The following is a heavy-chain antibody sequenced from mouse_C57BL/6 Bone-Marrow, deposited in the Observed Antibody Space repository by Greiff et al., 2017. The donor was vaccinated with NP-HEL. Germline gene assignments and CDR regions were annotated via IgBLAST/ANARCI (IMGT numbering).Heavy chain of an antibody. D-gene: IGHD1-1*01. CDR3: AIWNYYGSSPYYYAMDY. V-gene: IGHV1-9*01. J-gene: IGHJ4*01. Sequence: VQLQQSGAELMKPGASVKLSCKATGYTFTGYWIEWVKQRPGHGLEWIGEILPGSGSTNYNEKFKGKATFTADTSSNTAYMQLSSLTTEDSAIYYCAIWNYYGSSPYYYAMDYWGQGTSVTVSS. CDR1: GYTFTGYW. CDR2: ILPGSGST.